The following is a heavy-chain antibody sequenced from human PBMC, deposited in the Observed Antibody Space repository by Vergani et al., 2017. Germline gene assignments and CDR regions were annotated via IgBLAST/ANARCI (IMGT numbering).Heavy chain of an antibody. CDR3: ARRPPNYAFDI. J-gene: IGHJ3*02. D-gene: IGHD4/OR15-4a*01. V-gene: IGHV3-48*03. Sequence: EVQLVESGGGLVQPGGSLGLSCTASGFTFSNYEMNWVRQAPGKGLEWISYINNSGTSINYADSVKGRFTISRDNAKNSLYLQMNSLRAEDTAVYYCARRPPNYAFDIWGQGTVVTVSS. CDR2: INNSGTSI. CDR1: GFTFSNYE.